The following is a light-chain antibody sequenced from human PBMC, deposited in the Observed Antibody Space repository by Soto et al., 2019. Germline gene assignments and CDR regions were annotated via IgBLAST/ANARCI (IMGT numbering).Light chain of an antibody. CDR2: KAS. J-gene: IGKJ1*01. CDR1: QSISNW. Sequence: DTQMTQSPSSLSASVGDRVTITCRASQSISNWLAWYQQKPGKAPKLLIYKASNLESGVPSRFSGSGSGTEFTLTISSLQPDDFATYYCQQYNSYRAFGQGTKVDI. V-gene: IGKV1-5*03. CDR3: QQYNSYRA.